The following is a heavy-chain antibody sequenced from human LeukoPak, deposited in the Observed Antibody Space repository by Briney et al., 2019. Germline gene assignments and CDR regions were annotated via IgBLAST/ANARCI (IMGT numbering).Heavy chain of an antibody. Sequence: ASVTVSCKTSGGNVTNHAISWVRQSPGQGLEWVAGLVPSHGTPINTERLEGRVTVTTDRSTGTTYLELRGLTYEDTGVYFCARDGRDGNNLDTYFDLWGHGTLVTVSS. D-gene: IGHD5-24*01. V-gene: IGHV1-69*10. CDR2: LVPSHGTP. CDR3: ARDGRDGNNLDTYFDL. J-gene: IGHJ2*01. CDR1: GGNVTNHA.